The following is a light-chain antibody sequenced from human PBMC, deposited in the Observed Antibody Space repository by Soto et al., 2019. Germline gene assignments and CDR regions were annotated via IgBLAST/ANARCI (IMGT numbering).Light chain of an antibody. CDR1: ISDVGGYNF. J-gene: IGLJ1*01. V-gene: IGLV2-14*03. Sequence: LTQPASVSRSPGQSITISCPGTISDVGGYNFVSWYQQYPGKAPKLMICDVSNRPSGVSNRFSGSKSGNTASLTISGLQAEDEADYYCSSFTGSNYVLGTGTKVTVL. CDR3: SSFTGSNYV. CDR2: DVS.